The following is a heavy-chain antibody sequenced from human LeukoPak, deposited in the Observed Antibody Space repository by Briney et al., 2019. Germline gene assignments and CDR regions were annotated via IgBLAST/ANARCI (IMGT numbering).Heavy chain of an antibody. CDR1: GGSISSGDYY. V-gene: IGHV4-30-4*01. CDR3: ARARWYYDFWSGYSELDP. J-gene: IGHJ5*02. CDR2: IYYSGST. Sequence: SETLSLTCTISGGSISSGDYYWSWIRQPPGKGLEWIGYIYYSGSTYYNPSLKSRVTISVDTSKNQFSLKLSSVTAADTAVYYCARARWYYDFWSGYSELDPWGQGTLVTVSS. D-gene: IGHD3-3*01.